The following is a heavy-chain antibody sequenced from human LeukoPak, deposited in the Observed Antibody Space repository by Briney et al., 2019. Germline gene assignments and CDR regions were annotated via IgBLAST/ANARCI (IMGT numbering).Heavy chain of an antibody. CDR2: TRNKANSYTT. CDR1: GFTFSNAW. J-gene: IGHJ4*02. Sequence: PGGSLRLSCAASGFTFSNAWMNWVRQAPGKGLEWVGRTRNKANSYTTEYVASVKGRFTISRDDSKSSMYLQMNSLKTEDTAVYYCARARSASGWYTDYWGQGTLVTVSS. D-gene: IGHD6-19*01. V-gene: IGHV3-72*01. CDR3: ARARSASGWYTDY.